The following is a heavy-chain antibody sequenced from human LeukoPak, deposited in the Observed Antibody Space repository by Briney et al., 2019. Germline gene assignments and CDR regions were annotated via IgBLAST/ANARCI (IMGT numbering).Heavy chain of an antibody. V-gene: IGHV4-34*01. Sequence: SETLSLTCAVYGGSFSGYYWSWIRQPPGKGLEWIGEINHSGSINYNPSLRSRVTISVDTSKNQFSLKLSSVTAADTAVYYCASFGGPYCSSTSCPRGNYFDYWGQGTLVTVSS. CDR1: GGSFSGYY. CDR3: ASFGGPYCSSTSCPRGNYFDY. CDR2: INHSGSI. J-gene: IGHJ4*02. D-gene: IGHD2-2*01.